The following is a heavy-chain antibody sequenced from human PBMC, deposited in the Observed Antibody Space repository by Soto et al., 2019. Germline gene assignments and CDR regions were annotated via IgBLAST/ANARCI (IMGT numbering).Heavy chain of an antibody. V-gene: IGHV4-34*01. CDR2: INHSGST. Sequence: QVQLQQWGAGLLKPSETLSLTCAVYGGSFSGYYWSWIRQPPGTGLEWIGEINHSGSTNYNPSLKSRVTISVDTSKNQFSLKLSSVTAADTAVYYCARGGRAPHAPASFDYWGQGTLVTVSS. J-gene: IGHJ4*02. CDR3: ARGGRAPHAPASFDY. CDR1: GGSFSGYY.